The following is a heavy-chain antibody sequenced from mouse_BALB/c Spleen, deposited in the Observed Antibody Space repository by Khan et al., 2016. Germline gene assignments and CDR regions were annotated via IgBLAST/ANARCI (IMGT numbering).Heavy chain of an antibody. D-gene: IGHD1-1*01. V-gene: IGHV5-17*02. J-gene: IGHJ3*01. CDR3: AIAGLLAWFAY. CDR1: GFTFSSFG. CDR2: ISSGSSTI. Sequence: EVELVESGGGLVQPGGSRKLSCAASGFTFSSFGMHWVRQAPEKGLEWVAYISSGSSTIYYADTVKGRFTISRDNPKNTLFLQMTSLRSEDTAMYYCAIAGLLAWFAYWGQGTLVTVSA.